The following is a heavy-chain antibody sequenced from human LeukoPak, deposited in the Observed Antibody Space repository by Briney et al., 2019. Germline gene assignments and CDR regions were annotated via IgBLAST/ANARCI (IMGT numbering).Heavy chain of an antibody. Sequence: GGSLRLSCAASGFTFSSYAMSWVRQAPGKGLEWVSDISRSGGSTYYADSVKGRFTISRDNSKNTLYLQMNSLRAEDTAVYYCTLRFRELVLHWGQGTLVTVSS. CDR2: ISRSGGST. V-gene: IGHV3-23*01. D-gene: IGHD3-10*01. CDR3: TLRFRELVLH. J-gene: IGHJ1*01. CDR1: GFTFSSYA.